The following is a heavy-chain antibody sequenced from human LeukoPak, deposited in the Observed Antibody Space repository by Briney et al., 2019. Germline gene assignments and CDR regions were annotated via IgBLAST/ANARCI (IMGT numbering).Heavy chain of an antibody. Sequence: ASVKVSCKASGGTFSSYAISWVRQAPGQGLEWMGGIIPIFGTANYAQKFQGRVTITADESTSTAYMELSSLRSEDTAVYYCATLLGGFTMVRGVIPTMDVWGKGTTVTVSS. D-gene: IGHD3-10*01. CDR2: IIPIFGTA. CDR1: GGTFSSYA. J-gene: IGHJ6*04. CDR3: ATLLGGFTMVRGVIPTMDV. V-gene: IGHV1-69*13.